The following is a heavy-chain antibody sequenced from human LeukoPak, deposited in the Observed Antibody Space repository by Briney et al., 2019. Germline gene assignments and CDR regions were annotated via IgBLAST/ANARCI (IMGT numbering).Heavy chain of an antibody. CDR3: ARVVVPAAKGYYDYGMDV. Sequence: PSETLSLTCAVYGWSFSGYYWSWIRQPPGKGLEWIGEINHSGSANYNPSLKSRVTISVDTSKNQFSLKLSSVTAADTAVYYCARVVVPAAKGYYDYGMDVWGKGTTVTVSS. CDR1: GWSFSGYY. D-gene: IGHD2-2*01. V-gene: IGHV4-34*01. CDR2: INHSGSA. J-gene: IGHJ6*04.